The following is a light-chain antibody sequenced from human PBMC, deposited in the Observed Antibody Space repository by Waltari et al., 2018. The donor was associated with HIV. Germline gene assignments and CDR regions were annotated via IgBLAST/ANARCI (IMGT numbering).Light chain of an antibody. CDR2: RNN. J-gene: IGLJ2*01. CDR1: SSNLGSTY. V-gene: IGLV1-47*01. CDR3: AAWDDSLSGRHVV. Sequence: QSVLTQPPSASGTPGQRVTISCSGSSSNLGSTYVYWYQQLPGTAPKLLIYRNNQRPSGVPDRFSGSKSGTSASLAISGLRSEDEADYYCAAWDDSLSGRHVVFGGGTKLTVL.